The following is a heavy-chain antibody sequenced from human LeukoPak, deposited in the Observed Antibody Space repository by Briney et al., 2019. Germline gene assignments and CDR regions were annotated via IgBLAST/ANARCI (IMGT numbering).Heavy chain of an antibody. J-gene: IGHJ4*02. CDR3: AKDRGSRNEILTGRPRASMDFDY. CDR2: IRYDGSNK. Sequence: GGSLRLSCAASGFTSSSYGMHWVRQAPGKGLEWVAFIRYDGSNKYYADSVKGRFTISRDNSKNTLYLQINSLRAEDTAMYYCAKDRGSRNEILTGRPRASMDFDYWGQGTLVTVSS. V-gene: IGHV3-30*02. CDR1: GFTSSSYG. D-gene: IGHD3-9*01.